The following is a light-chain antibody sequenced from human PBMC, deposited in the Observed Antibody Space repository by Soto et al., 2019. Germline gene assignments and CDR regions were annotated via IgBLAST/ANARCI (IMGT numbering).Light chain of an antibody. V-gene: IGLV1-44*01. J-gene: IGLJ2*01. CDR1: RSNIGSNT. Sequence: QSVLTQPPSASGTPGQRVTISCYGRRSNIGSNTVNCYQPLPGTTPKLLIYSNNPRPSGVPDRFSGSKSGTSASLASSGLQSEDEADYYCAAWDDSLNVVFGGGTKVTVL. CDR2: SNN. CDR3: AAWDDSLNVV.